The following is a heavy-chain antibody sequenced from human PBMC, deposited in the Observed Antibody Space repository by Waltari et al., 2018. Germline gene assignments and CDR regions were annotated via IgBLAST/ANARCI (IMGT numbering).Heavy chain of an antibody. Sequence: EVRLVESGGGLVKPGGSLRLSGAAAGFIFKDAWMSWGRQAPGKGLEWVGRIKTKAEGETTDYAGPVKGRFTISRDDAANNLFLQMNSLKIDDTAVYYCATEGLIYTSLDIYDFWGQGSLVAVSS. J-gene: IGHJ4*02. D-gene: IGHD2-2*03. CDR3: ATEGLIYTSLDIYDF. CDR2: IKTKAEGETT. V-gene: IGHV3-15*01. CDR1: GFIFKDAW.